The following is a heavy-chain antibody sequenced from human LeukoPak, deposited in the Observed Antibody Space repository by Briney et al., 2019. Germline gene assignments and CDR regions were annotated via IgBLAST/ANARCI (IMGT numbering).Heavy chain of an antibody. CDR3: ARGFWSGQMGANWFDP. D-gene: IGHD3-3*01. J-gene: IGHJ5*02. V-gene: IGHV1-8*03. CDR2: MNPNSGNT. CDR1: GYTFTSYD. Sequence: ASVKVSCKASGYTFTSYDINWVRQATGQGLEWMGWMNPNSGNTGYAQKFQGRVTITRNTSISTAYMELSSLRSEDTAVYYCARGFWSGQMGANWFDPWGQGTLVTVSS.